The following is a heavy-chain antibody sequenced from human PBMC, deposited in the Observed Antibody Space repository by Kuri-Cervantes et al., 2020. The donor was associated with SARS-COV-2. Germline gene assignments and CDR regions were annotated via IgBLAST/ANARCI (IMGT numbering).Heavy chain of an antibody. CDR3: ARDNQDSRWMSGFSYYYYYYMDV. CDR1: GGSISSHY. J-gene: IGHJ6*03. CDR2: IYYSGST. D-gene: IGHD3-10*01. V-gene: IGHV4-59*11. Sequence: SETLSLTCTVSGGSISSHYWSWIRQPPGKGLEWIGYIYYSGSTNYNPSLKSRVTISVDTSKNQFSLKLSSVTAADTAVYYCARDNQDSRWMSGFSYYYYYYMDVWGKGTTVTVSS.